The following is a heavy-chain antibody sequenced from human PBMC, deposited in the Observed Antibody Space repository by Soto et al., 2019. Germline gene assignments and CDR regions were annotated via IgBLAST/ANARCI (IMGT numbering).Heavy chain of an antibody. Sequence: QVQLVESGGGVVQPGRSLRLSCAASGFTISGYGMHWVRQAPGKGLEWVAVIWFDGSNKFYADSVKGRFTISRDNSKNTVSLQMNSLRDEDSAAYYCATTGPYWGQGTLVTVSS. CDR2: IWFDGSNK. V-gene: IGHV3-33*01. CDR1: GFTISGYG. J-gene: IGHJ4*02. CDR3: ATTGPY.